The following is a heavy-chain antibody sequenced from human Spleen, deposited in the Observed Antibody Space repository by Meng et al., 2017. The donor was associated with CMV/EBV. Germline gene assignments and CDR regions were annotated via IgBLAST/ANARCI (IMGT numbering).Heavy chain of an antibody. J-gene: IGHJ4*02. D-gene: IGHD2-15*01. CDR2: ISSDGTRR. Sequence: AASVFTFSFYAMPWVRQAPGKGLEWVALISSDGTRRHYADSVKGRFTISRDNSKNTLYVQMNTLTHEDTAVYFCARDIGSPGSPLDYWGQGTLVTVSS. V-gene: IGHV3-30-3*01. CDR3: ARDIGSPGSPLDY. CDR1: VFTFSFYA.